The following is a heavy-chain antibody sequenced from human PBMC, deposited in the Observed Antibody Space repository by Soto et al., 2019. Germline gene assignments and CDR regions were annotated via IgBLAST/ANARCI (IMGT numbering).Heavy chain of an antibody. D-gene: IGHD5-12*01. CDR2: IQTGGAT. J-gene: IGHJ4*02. CDR3: VRVLYDSGVVDF. CDR1: GFTVGNFD. V-gene: IGHV3-53*01. Sequence: QLVESGGGLFQAGGSTRLSCLVSGFTVGNFDMAWVRQAPGKGLEWASIIQTGGATYYSDSEQGRFTISRDNSKNTVYLQMNSLRVEDTGVYSCVRVLYDSGVVDFWGPGSLITVS.